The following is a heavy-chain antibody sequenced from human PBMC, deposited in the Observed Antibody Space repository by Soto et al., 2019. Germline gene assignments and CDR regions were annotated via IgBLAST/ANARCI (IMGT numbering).Heavy chain of an antibody. Sequence: QPVGSLRLSCADSGFTFSSYEMNWVRQAPGQGLEWVSYISDSGGTVYYADSVKGRFTVSRDNAQNSVYLQMNSLRTEDTAVYYCARDLLHYDFWSGYSAYFYYGMDVWGPGTTVTVSS. CDR2: ISDSGGTV. CDR3: ARDLLHYDFWSGYSAYFYYGMDV. V-gene: IGHV3-48*03. J-gene: IGHJ6*02. D-gene: IGHD3-3*01. CDR1: GFTFSSYE.